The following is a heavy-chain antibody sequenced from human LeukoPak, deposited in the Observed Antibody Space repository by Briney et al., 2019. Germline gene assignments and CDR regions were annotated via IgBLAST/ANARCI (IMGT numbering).Heavy chain of an antibody. CDR1: GFTFSSYS. J-gene: IGHJ4*02. CDR2: ISSSSSTI. V-gene: IGHV3-48*01. Sequence: GGSLRLSCAASGFTFSSYSMNWVRQAPGKGLEWVSYISSSSSTIYYADSVKGRFTISRDNAKNSLYLQMNSLRAEDTAVYYCASLDTAHPSGVHWGQGTLVTVSS. D-gene: IGHD5-18*01. CDR3: ASLDTAHPSGVH.